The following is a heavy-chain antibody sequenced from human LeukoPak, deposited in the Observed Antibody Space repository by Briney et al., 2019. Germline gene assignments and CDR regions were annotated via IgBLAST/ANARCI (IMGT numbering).Heavy chain of an antibody. Sequence: GGSLRLSCAASGFTFDDYVMSWVRQAPGKGLEWVGFIRSKAYGGTTEYAASVKGRFTISRDDSKSIAYLQMNSLKTEDTAVYYCTRIRMVRGVIRFDYWGQGTLVTVSS. J-gene: IGHJ4*02. V-gene: IGHV3-49*04. CDR2: IRSKAYGGTT. D-gene: IGHD3-10*01. CDR3: TRIRMVRGVIRFDY. CDR1: GFTFDDYV.